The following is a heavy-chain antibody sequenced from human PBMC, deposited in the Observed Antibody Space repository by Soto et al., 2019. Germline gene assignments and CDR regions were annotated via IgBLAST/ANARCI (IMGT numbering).Heavy chain of an antibody. CDR3: ARVGPPSPSVIWFFDL. CDR1: GGSFRTYA. Sequence: QGQLVQSGAEVKKPGSSVKVSCKASGGSFRTYAINWLRQAPGQGLEWMGGIIPMSAAPTYAQKFQGRLTITADEATTTVYMELSSLTSEDTAVYYCARVGPPSPSVIWFFDLWGRGTLVTVSS. CDR2: IIPMSAAP. V-gene: IGHV1-69*01. J-gene: IGHJ2*01. D-gene: IGHD2-21*01.